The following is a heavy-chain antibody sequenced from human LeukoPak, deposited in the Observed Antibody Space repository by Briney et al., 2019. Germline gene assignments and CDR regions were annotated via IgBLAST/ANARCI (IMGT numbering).Heavy chain of an antibody. CDR1: GFTFSSYG. CDR2: IHGSDDNT. J-gene: IGHJ4*02. D-gene: IGHD4-23*01. Sequence: GGSLRLSCAASGFTFSSYGMSWVRQAPGKGLEWVSAIHGSDDNTHYADSVKGRFTISRDKSKNTLYLQMNSLRADDTAVYYCAKDLLRWSFDYWGQGTLVTVSS. CDR3: AKDLLRWSFDY. V-gene: IGHV3-23*01.